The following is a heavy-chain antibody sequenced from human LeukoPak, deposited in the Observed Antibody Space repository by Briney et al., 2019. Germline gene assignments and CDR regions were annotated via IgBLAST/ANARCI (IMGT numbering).Heavy chain of an antibody. CDR3: ARSHPYSSSWYGSVYFDY. CDR1: GFTFSDYY. J-gene: IGHJ4*02. CDR2: ISSSGNTI. D-gene: IGHD6-13*01. V-gene: IGHV3-11*01. Sequence: GGSLRLSCEASGFTFSDYYMSWIRQAPGKGLEWVSYISSSGNTIYYADSVKGRFTISRDNAKNSLYLQMNSLRAEDTAVYYCARSHPYSSSWYGSVYFDYWGQGTLVTVSS.